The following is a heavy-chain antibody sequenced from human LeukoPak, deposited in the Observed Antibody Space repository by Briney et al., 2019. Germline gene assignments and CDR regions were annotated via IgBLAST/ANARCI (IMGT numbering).Heavy chain of an antibody. CDR3: ASDLPSAAVVPFDY. D-gene: IGHD2-2*01. Sequence: ASVKVSCKASGYTFTSYGISWVRQAPGQGLEWMGWISAYNGNTNYAQKLQGRVTMTTDTSTSTAYMELRSLRSDDTAVYYCASDLPSAAVVPFDYWGQGTLVTVSS. CDR2: ISAYNGNT. J-gene: IGHJ4*02. CDR1: GYTFTSYG. V-gene: IGHV1-18*04.